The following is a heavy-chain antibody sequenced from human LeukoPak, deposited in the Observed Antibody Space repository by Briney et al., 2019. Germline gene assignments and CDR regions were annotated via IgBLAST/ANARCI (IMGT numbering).Heavy chain of an antibody. D-gene: IGHD1-14*01. Sequence: GGSVRLSCAASGFTFISYSMSWVRQAPGKGLEWVSAISGSGGSTYYADSVKGRFTISRDNSKNTLYLQMNSLRAEDTAVYYCATALAESSFDYWGQGTLVTVSS. CDR1: GFTFISYS. CDR2: ISGSGGST. J-gene: IGHJ4*02. CDR3: ATALAESSFDY. V-gene: IGHV3-23*01.